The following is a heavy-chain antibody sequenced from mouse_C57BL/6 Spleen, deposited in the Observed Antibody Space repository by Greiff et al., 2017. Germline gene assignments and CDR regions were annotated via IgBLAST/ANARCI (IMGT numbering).Heavy chain of an antibody. V-gene: IGHV3-6*01. CDR2: ISYDGSN. CDR3: ARDPYYYGSRPYFDV. D-gene: IGHD1-1*01. J-gene: IGHJ1*03. CDR1: GYSITSGYY. Sequence: VQLQQSGPGLVKPSQSLSLTCSVTGYSITSGYYWNWIRQFPGNKLEWMGYISYDGSNNYNPSLKNRISITRDTSKNQFFLKLNSVTTEDTATYYCARDPYYYGSRPYFDVWGTGTTVTVSS.